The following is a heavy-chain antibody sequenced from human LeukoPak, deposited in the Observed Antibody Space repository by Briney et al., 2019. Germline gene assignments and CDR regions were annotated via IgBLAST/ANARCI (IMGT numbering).Heavy chain of an antibody. CDR3: ARDGFVLPFDY. V-gene: IGHV4-61*02. CDR2: IYTSGST. Sequence: SETLSLTCTVSGGSISSGSYYWSWIRQPAGKGLEWIGRIYTSGSTNYNPSLKSRVTISVDTSKNQFSLKLSSVTAADTAVYYCARDGFVLPFDYWGQGTLVTVSS. J-gene: IGHJ4*02. D-gene: IGHD2-21*01. CDR1: GGSISSGSYY.